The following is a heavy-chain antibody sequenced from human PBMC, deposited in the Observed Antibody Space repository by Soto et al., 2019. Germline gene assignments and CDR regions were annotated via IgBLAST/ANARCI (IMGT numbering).Heavy chain of an antibody. CDR2: ISSSSSYT. CDR1: GFTFSDYY. Sequence: QVQLVESGGGLVKPGGSLRLSCAASGFTFSDYYMSWIRQAPGKGLEWVSYISSSSSYTNYADSVKGRFTISRDNAKNSLYLQMNSLRAEDTAVYYCARHSGWFPHNWFDPWGQGTLVTVSS. D-gene: IGHD6-19*01. CDR3: ARHSGWFPHNWFDP. J-gene: IGHJ5*02. V-gene: IGHV3-11*06.